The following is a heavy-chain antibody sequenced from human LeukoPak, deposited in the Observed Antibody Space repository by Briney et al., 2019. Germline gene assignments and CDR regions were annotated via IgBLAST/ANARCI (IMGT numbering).Heavy chain of an antibody. CDR2: ISYDGSNK. V-gene: IGHV3-30*18. CDR1: GFTFSSYG. Sequence: GRSLRLSCAASGFTFSSYGMHWVRQAPGKGLEWVAVISYDGSNKYYADSVKGRFTISRDNSKNTLYLQINSLRAEDTAVYYCAKGHAAAGPYYFDYWGQGTLVTVSS. D-gene: IGHD6-13*01. CDR3: AKGHAAAGPYYFDY. J-gene: IGHJ4*02.